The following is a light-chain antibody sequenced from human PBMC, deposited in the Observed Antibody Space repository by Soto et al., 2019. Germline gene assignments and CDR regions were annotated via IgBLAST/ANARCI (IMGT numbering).Light chain of an antibody. V-gene: IGKV1-12*01. CDR2: AAS. CDR3: QQANSFPIT. CDR1: QGISSW. Sequence: DIEMTQSPASVSVSLGDRATITCRASQGISSWLAWYQKKPGKAPKLLIYAASSLQSGVPRRFSGSGSGKDFTLTISSLQPEDFATYYCQQANSFPITFGQGTRLEI. J-gene: IGKJ5*01.